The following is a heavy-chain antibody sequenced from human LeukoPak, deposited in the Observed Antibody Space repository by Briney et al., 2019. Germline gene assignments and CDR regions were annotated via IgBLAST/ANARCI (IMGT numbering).Heavy chain of an antibody. CDR1: GFTFSSYS. CDR2: IYSGGST. D-gene: IGHD3-10*01. CDR3: ALGGSSPPAY. J-gene: IGHJ4*02. Sequence: GGSLRLSCAASGFTFSSYSMSWVRQAPGKGLEWVSVIYSGGSTYDADSVKGRFTISRDNSKNTLYLQMNSLRAEDTAVYYRALGGSSPPAYWGQGTLVTVSS. V-gene: IGHV3-53*01.